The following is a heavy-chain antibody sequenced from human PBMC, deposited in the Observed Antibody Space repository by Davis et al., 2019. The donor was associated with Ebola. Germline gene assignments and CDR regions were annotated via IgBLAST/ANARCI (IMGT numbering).Heavy chain of an antibody. V-gene: IGHV3-30*02. Sequence: GGSLRLSCAGSGFHLSAYGMHWVRQAPGKGLEWLAYIGYDGSTKYNVDSVKGRYIISKDDSRNTIYLQINSLTVEDTAIFYWSRGYGDHCDHWGQGTPVTVTS. J-gene: IGHJ4*02. CDR3: SRGYGDHCDH. CDR1: GFHLSAYG. D-gene: IGHD7-27*01. CDR2: IGYDGSTK.